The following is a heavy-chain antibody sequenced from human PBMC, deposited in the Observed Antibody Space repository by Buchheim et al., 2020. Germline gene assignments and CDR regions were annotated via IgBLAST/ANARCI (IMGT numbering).Heavy chain of an antibody. Sequence: EAQLLESGGGLVQPGGSLRLSCAASGFTFSSYAMSWVRQAPGKGLEWVSSISASGGSTYYADSVKGRFTISRDNSKKTLYLQMNTLRAEDTAVYYCAKSTDYDFWSGMALADYWGQGTL. D-gene: IGHD3-3*01. CDR1: GFTFSSYA. V-gene: IGHV3-23*01. CDR2: ISASGGST. CDR3: AKSTDYDFWSGMALADY. J-gene: IGHJ4*02.